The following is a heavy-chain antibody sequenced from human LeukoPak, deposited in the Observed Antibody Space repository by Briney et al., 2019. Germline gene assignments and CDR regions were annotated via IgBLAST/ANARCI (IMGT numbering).Heavy chain of an antibody. CDR2: ISGSGAGT. CDR3: AKHHRPVAGRGIYYFDY. V-gene: IGHV3-23*01. J-gene: IGHJ4*02. Sequence: GGSLHLSWAASGFPFSSSAMSWVRQAPGKGLEGVSAISGSGAGTYYADSVKGRFTISRDDSKNTLYLQMNSLRAEDTAIYYCAKHHRPVAGRGIYYFDYWGQGTLVTVSS. D-gene: IGHD6-19*01. CDR1: GFPFSSSA.